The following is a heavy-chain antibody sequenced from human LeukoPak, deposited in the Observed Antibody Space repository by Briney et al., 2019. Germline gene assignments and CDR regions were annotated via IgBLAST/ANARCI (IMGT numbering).Heavy chain of an antibody. J-gene: IGHJ4*02. D-gene: IGHD1-14*01. CDR1: GFTFSNYW. Sequence: PGGSLRLSCAASGFTFSNYWMSWVRQAPGKGLEWVANIKQDGRAAYYVDSVTGRFTISRDNAKNSLSLQMDSLRGEDTAVYYCARGRGADRFDHWGQGTLVTVSS. CDR3: ARGRGADRFDH. V-gene: IGHV3-7*01. CDR2: IKQDGRAA.